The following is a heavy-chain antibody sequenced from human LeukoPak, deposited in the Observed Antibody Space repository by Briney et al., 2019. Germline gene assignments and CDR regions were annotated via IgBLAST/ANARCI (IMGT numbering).Heavy chain of an antibody. CDR1: GGSISSSNYY. CDR3: ARDRNFWSGYPGDAFDI. D-gene: IGHD3-3*01. J-gene: IGHJ3*02. V-gene: IGHV4-39*07. Sequence: SETLSLTCTVSGGSISSSNYYWGWIRQPPGKGLEWIGSIYYSGSTYYSPSLKSRVTISVDTSRNQFSLKLSSVTAADTAVYYCARDRNFWSGYPGDAFDIWGQGTMVTVSS. CDR2: IYYSGST.